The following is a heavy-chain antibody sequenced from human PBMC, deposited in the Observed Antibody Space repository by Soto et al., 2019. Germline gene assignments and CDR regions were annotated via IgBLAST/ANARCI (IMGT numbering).Heavy chain of an antibody. CDR1: GFTVSSNY. D-gene: IGHD2-2*01. CDR2: IYSGGST. Sequence: GGSLRLSCAASGFTVSSNYMSWVRQAPGKGLEWVSVIYSGGSTYYADSVKGRFTISRDNSKNTLYLQMNSLRAEDTAVYYCASRYPPAPAAVGYFDYWGQGTLVTVSS. CDR3: ASRYPPAPAAVGYFDY. V-gene: IGHV3-66*01. J-gene: IGHJ4*02.